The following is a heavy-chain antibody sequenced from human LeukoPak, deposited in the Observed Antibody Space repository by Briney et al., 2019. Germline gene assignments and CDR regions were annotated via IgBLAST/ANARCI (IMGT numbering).Heavy chain of an antibody. V-gene: IGHV3-30*18. J-gene: IGHJ4*02. Sequence: GGSLRLSCAASGFTFSSYGMHWVRQAPGKGLEWVAVISYDGSNKYYADPVKGRFTISRDNSKNTLYLQMNSLRAEDTAVYYCAKLWAGYYFDYWGQGTLVTVSS. D-gene: IGHD3-10*01. CDR2: ISYDGSNK. CDR3: AKLWAGYYFDY. CDR1: GFTFSSYG.